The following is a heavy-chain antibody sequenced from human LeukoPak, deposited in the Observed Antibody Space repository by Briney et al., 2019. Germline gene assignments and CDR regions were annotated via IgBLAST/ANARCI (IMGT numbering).Heavy chain of an antibody. V-gene: IGHV1-3*01. CDR2: INAGNGNT. J-gene: IGHJ5*02. Sequence: ASVKVSCKASGYTFTSYAMHCVRQAPGQRLEWMGWINAGNGNTKYSQKFQGRVTITRDTSASTAYMELSSLRSEDTAVYYCARGIVVVPARNWFDPWGQGTLVTVSS. CDR3: ARGIVVVPARNWFDP. CDR1: GYTFTSYA. D-gene: IGHD2-2*01.